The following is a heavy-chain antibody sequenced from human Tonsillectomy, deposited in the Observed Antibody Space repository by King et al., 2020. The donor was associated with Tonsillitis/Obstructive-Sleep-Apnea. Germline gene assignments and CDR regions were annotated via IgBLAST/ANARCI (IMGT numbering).Heavy chain of an antibody. CDR1: GFTFSGSG. Sequence: VQLVESGGGVVQPGRSLRLSCVASGFTFSGSGMHWVRQAPGKGLEWVAVIWYDGSNKYYADSVKGRFTISRDNSNNTLYLQINSLRAEDTAVYYCARKGYSSGWYYFDYWGQGTLVTVSS. CDR3: ARKGYSSGWYYFDY. CDR2: IWYDGSNK. V-gene: IGHV3-33*01. D-gene: IGHD6-19*01. J-gene: IGHJ4*02.